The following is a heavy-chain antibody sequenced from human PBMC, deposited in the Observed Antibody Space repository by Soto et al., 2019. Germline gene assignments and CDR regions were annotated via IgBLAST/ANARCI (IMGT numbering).Heavy chain of an antibody. D-gene: IGHD3-16*02. CDR2: INHSGST. CDR3: ARGRLHLGELSFNYLDF. V-gene: IGHV4-34*01. J-gene: IGHJ4*02. Sequence: SETLSLTCAVYGGSFSGYFWSWIRQPPGKGLEWIGEINHSGSTNYIPSLKSRVTISVDTSKNQFSLKLSSVTAADTAVFYCARGRLHLGELSFNYLDFWGQGTLVTVSS. CDR1: GGSFSGYF.